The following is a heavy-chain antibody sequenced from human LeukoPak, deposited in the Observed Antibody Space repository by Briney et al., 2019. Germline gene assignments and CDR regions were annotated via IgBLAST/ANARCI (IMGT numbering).Heavy chain of an antibody. V-gene: IGHV1-18*01. CDR2: ISAYNGNT. CDR3: ARDRREVAAADLFDY. D-gene: IGHD6-13*01. Sequence: GASVKVSCKASGYTFTSYGISWVRQAPGQGLEWMGWISAYNGNTNYAQKLQGRVTMTTDTSTSTAYMELRSLRSDDTAVYYCARDRREVAAADLFDYWGQGTLVTVSS. J-gene: IGHJ4*02. CDR1: GYTFTSYG.